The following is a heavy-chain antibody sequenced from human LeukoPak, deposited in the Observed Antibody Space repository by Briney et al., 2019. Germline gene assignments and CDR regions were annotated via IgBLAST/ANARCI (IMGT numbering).Heavy chain of an antibody. J-gene: IGHJ5*02. V-gene: IGHV4-31*03. CDR3: ARGPLLPAAIVWFDP. Sequence: PQTLSLTCTVSGVSISGGNYYWSWIRQHPGKGLEWIGNIHYSGTAYYSPSLKSRLTMSVDTSQNQFSLRLNSVTAADTAVYYCARGPLLPAAIVWFDPWGQGTLVTVSS. CDR2: IHYSGTA. D-gene: IGHD2-2*02. CDR1: GVSISGGNYY.